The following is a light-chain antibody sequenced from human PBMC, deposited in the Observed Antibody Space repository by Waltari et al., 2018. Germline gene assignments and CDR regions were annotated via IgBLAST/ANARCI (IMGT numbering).Light chain of an antibody. J-gene: IGKJ1*01. Sequence: IQITQSPSNLPASVGAPVTITCPASEDINKWLTWYQQKPGQAPRVLMYRASRLETGVPSRFSGSGSGTEFTLTINSLQPDDFPTYYCQQYVDYWTFGQGTKVEVK. CDR1: EDINKW. CDR3: QQYVDYWT. V-gene: IGKV1-5*03. CDR2: RAS.